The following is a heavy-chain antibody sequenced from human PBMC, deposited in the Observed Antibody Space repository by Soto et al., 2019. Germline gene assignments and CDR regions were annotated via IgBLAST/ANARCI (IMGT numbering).Heavy chain of an antibody. Sequence: GGSLRLSCAASGFTFSSYGMHWVRQAPGKGVEWVAVISYDGSNKYYADSVKGRFTISRDNSKNTLYLQMNSLRAEDTAVYYCAKDGHRGTTDAFDIWGQGTMVTVSS. CDR1: GFTFSSYG. CDR3: AKDGHRGTTDAFDI. D-gene: IGHD4-17*01. V-gene: IGHV3-30*18. J-gene: IGHJ3*02. CDR2: ISYDGSNK.